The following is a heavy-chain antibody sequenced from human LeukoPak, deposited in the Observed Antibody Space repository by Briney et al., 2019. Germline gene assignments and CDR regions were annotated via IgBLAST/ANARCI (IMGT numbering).Heavy chain of an antibody. V-gene: IGHV3-23*01. J-gene: IGHJ4*02. CDR3: AKEGWLLRRDPFDY. Sequence: GGSLRLSCAASGFTFSSYARSWVRQSPGKVLEWVSAISGSGGSTYYADSVKGRFTISRDNSKNTLYLQMNSLRAEDTAVYYCAKEGWLLRRDPFDYWGQGTLVTVSS. CDR2: ISGSGGST. D-gene: IGHD3-22*01. CDR1: GFTFSSYA.